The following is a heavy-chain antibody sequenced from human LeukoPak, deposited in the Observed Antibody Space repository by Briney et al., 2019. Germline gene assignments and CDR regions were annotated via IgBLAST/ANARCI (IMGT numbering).Heavy chain of an antibody. D-gene: IGHD3-10*01. V-gene: IGHV3-11*06. CDR3: ARDQWYYYGSGSYHPQDY. CDR2: ISSSSSYT. CDR1: GFTFSDYY. J-gene: IGHJ4*02. Sequence: GGSPRLSCAASGFTFSDYYMSWIRQAPGKGLEGVSYISSSSSYTNYADSVRGRFTISRDNAKNSLYLQMNSLRAEDTAVYYCARDQWYYYGSGSYHPQDYWGQGTLVTVSS.